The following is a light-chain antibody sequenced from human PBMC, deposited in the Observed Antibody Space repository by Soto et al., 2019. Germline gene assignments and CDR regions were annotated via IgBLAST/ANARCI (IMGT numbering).Light chain of an antibody. CDR1: QSVSSY. V-gene: IGKV3-15*01. Sequence: EIGLTQSPGTLSLSPGERATLSCRASQSVSSYLAWYQQKPGQAPRLLIYDASNRATGFPARFSGSGSGTDFTLTISSLQSEDFAVYYCQQYNNWPWTFGQRTKVDIK. CDR2: DAS. CDR3: QQYNNWPWT. J-gene: IGKJ1*01.